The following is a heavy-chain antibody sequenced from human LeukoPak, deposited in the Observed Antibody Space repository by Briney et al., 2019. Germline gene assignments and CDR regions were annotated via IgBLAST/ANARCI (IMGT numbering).Heavy chain of an antibody. CDR3: ARVTYSGYDCFDY. CDR2: INPNSGGT. D-gene: IGHD5-12*01. J-gene: IGHJ4*02. V-gene: IGHV1-2*02. Sequence: ASVKVSCKASGYTFTGYYMHWVRQAPGQGLEWMGWINPNSGGTNYAQKFQGRVTMTRDTSTSTAYMELSRLRSDDTAVYYCARVTYSGYDCFDYWGQGTLVTVSS. CDR1: GYTFTGYY.